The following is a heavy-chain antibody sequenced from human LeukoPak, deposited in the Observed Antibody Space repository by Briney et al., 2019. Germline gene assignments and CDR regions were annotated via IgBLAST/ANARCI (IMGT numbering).Heavy chain of an antibody. J-gene: IGHJ6*04. CDR3: ARLVPAAKNYYYGMDV. Sequence: PSETLSLTCTVSGGSISSYYWSWIRQPPGKGLEWIGYIYYSGSTNYNPSLKSRVTISVDTSKNQFSLKLSSVTAADTAVYHCARLVPAAKNYYYGMDVWGKGTTVTVSS. CDR1: GGSISSYY. D-gene: IGHD2-2*01. V-gene: IGHV4-59*01. CDR2: IYYSGST.